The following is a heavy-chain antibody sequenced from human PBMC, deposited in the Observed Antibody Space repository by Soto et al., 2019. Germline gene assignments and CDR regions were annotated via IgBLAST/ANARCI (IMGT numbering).Heavy chain of an antibody. D-gene: IGHD1-26*01. CDR1: GFTFSSYA. Sequence: GGSLRLSCVVSGFTFSSYAMHWVRQAPGKGLEYVSSISSNGGPTYYVDSVNGRFTISRDNSKNTLYLQMSSLRLEDTAVYYCVKDRWVDFWGQGTLVTVSS. V-gene: IGHV3-64D*06. CDR3: VKDRWVDF. CDR2: ISSNGGPT. J-gene: IGHJ4*02.